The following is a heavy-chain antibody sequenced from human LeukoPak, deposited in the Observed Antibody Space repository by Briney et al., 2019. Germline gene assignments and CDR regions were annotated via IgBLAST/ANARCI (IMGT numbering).Heavy chain of an antibody. CDR3: AGSMLPNFYFDY. J-gene: IGHJ4*02. CDR1: GGTFSSYA. CDR2: IIPIFGTA. D-gene: IGHD2-8*01. V-gene: IGHV1-69*05. Sequence: SVKVSCKASGGTFSSYAISWVRQAPGQGLEWMGGIIPIFGTANYAQKFQGRVTITTDESTSTAYMELSSLRSEDTAVYYCAGSMLPNFYFDYWGQGTLVTVSS.